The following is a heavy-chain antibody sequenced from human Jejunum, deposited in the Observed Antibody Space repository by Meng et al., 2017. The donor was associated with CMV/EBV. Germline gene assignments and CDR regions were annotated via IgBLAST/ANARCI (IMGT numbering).Heavy chain of an antibody. CDR2: IRYDGNNK. D-gene: IGHD3-3*01. CDR1: D. V-gene: IGHV3-30*02. CDR3: ARILRESYDFWSGSDYGMDV. J-gene: IGHJ6*02. Sequence: DMHWVSQAAGKGLEWVAFIRYDGNNKYYADSVKGRFTISRDNSKNTLYLQMNSLRAEDTAVYYCARILRESYDFWSGSDYGMDVWGQGTTVTVSS.